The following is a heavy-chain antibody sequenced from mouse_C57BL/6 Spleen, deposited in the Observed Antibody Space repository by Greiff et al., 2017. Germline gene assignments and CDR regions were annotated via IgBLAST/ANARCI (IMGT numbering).Heavy chain of an antibody. CDR3: ARVLRDNVPFAY. CDR2: IYPGDGDT. Sequence: QVQLQQSGAELVKPGASVKISCKASGYAFSSYWMNWVKQRPGKGLEWIGQIYPGDGDTNSNGKFKGKATLTADKSSSTAYMQLSSLTSENSAVYFCARVLRDNVPFAYWGQGTLVTVSA. J-gene: IGHJ3*01. CDR1: GYAFSSYW. D-gene: IGHD3-2*01. V-gene: IGHV1-80*01.